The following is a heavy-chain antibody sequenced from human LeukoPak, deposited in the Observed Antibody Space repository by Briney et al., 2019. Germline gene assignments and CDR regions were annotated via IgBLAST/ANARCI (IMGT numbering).Heavy chain of an antibody. D-gene: IGHD6-6*01. CDR2: MNPNSGNT. CDR1: GYTFTSYD. Sequence: ASVKVSCRASGYTFTSYDINWVRQATGQGLEWMGWMNPNSGNTGYAQKFQGRVTMTRNTSISTAYMELSSLGSEDTAVYYCARGGRYSSSRGYYYYYYMDVWGKGTTVTVSS. J-gene: IGHJ6*03. CDR3: ARGGRYSSSRGYYYYYYMDV. V-gene: IGHV1-8*01.